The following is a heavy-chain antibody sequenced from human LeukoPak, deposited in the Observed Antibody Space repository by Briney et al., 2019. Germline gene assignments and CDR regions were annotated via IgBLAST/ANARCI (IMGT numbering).Heavy chain of an antibody. CDR2: INSDGRST. D-gene: IGHD3-22*01. CDR3: ARDQGYDSSGYYYLSAFDI. V-gene: IGHV3-74*01. J-gene: IGHJ3*02. CDR1: GFTFSSYW. Sequence: GGSLRLSCAASGFTFSSYWMHWVRQAPGKGLVWVSRINSDGRSTSYADSVNGRFTISRDNAKNTLYLQMNSLRAEDTAVYYCARDQGYDSSGYYYLSAFDIWGQGTMATVSS.